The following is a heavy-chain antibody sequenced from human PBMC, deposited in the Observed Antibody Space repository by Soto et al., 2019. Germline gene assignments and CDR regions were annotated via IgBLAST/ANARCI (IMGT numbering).Heavy chain of an antibody. V-gene: IGHV1-18*01. Sequence: EASVKVSCKASGYTLTSYGISWVRQAPGQGLEWMGWISAYNGNTNYAQKLQGRVTMTTDTSTSTAYMELRSLRSDDTAVYYCASGQTYPDAFDIWGQGTMVTVSS. CDR3: ASGQTYPDAFDI. J-gene: IGHJ3*02. CDR1: GYTLTSYG. CDR2: ISAYNGNT.